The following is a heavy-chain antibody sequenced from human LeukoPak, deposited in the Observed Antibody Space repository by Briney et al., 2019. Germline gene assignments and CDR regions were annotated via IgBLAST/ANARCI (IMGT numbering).Heavy chain of an antibody. J-gene: IGHJ5*02. Sequence: GGSLRLSCAASGFTFSSYAMSWLRQAPGKGLEGVSAISGSGGSTYYADHVKGRFTISKYNYKNTLYLQMNSLRAEDTAVCYCAKNHWNYVSWGQGTLVTVSS. V-gene: IGHV3-23*01. CDR3: AKNHWNYVS. CDR1: GFTFSSYA. D-gene: IGHD1-7*01. CDR2: ISGSGGST.